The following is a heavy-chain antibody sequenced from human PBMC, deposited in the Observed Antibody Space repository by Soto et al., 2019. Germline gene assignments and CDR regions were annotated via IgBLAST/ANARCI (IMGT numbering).Heavy chain of an antibody. Sequence: GSLRLSCAASGFTFSSYAMTWVRQAPGKGLEWVSAISYSGVSTYYADSVKGRFTISRDSSENTLSLQMNSLRVDDTAVYYCARTRGYSGYDLDYWGQGTLVTVSS. V-gene: IGHV3-23*01. CDR2: ISYSGVST. D-gene: IGHD5-12*01. CDR1: GFTFSSYA. CDR3: ARTRGYSGYDLDY. J-gene: IGHJ4*02.